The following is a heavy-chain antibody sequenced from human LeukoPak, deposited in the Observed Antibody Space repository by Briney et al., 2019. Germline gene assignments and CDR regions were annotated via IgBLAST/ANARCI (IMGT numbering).Heavy chain of an antibody. D-gene: IGHD6-19*01. CDR3: ARVGSSGVRY. CDR2: IYTSGST. V-gene: IGHV4-61*02. CDR1: GGSISSGSYY. Sequence: SETLSLTCTVSGGSISSGSYYWSWIRQPAGKGLEWIGRIYTSGSTNYNPSLKSRVTISVDASKNQFSLKLSSVTAADTAVYFCARVGSSGVRYWGQGTLVTVSS. J-gene: IGHJ4*02.